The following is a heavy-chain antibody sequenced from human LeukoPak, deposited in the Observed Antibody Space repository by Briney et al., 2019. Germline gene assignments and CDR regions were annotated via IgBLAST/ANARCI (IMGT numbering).Heavy chain of an antibody. CDR2: INPSTGGT. CDR1: GYTFSDHYAPHY. J-gene: IGHJ5*02. Sequence: GASVTVSCKASGYTFSDHYAPHYMHWVRQAPGQGLEWMGWINPSTGGTNYAQNFQGRVTMTRDTSITTAYMELSRLRSDDTAVYYCARGSARRYCTSTSCDWFDPWGQGTLVTVSS. D-gene: IGHD2-2*01. V-gene: IGHV1-2*02. CDR3: ARGSARRYCTSTSCDWFDP.